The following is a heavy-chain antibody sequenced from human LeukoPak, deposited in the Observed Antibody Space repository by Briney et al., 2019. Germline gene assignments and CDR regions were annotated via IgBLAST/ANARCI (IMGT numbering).Heavy chain of an antibody. V-gene: IGHV3-30-3*01. Sequence: PGRSLRLSCAASGFTFSSYAMHWVRQAPGKGLEWVAVISYDGSNKYYADSVKGRFTISRDNSKNTLYLQMNSLRAEDTAVYYCARAHGYSSSSDYWGQGTLVTVSS. CDR1: GFTFSSYA. J-gene: IGHJ4*02. CDR2: ISYDGSNK. D-gene: IGHD6-6*01. CDR3: ARAHGYSSSSDY.